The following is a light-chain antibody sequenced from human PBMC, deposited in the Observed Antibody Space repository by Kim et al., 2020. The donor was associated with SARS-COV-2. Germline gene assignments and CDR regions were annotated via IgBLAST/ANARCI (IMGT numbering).Light chain of an antibody. Sequence: SPGERATLSCRASQSVTSNYLALYQQKPGQAPGLLIYGASTRATGIPDRFSGSGSGTDFTLTISRLEPEDFAVYYCEQYGNSPRTFGQGTKVDIK. CDR2: GAS. CDR3: EQYGNSPRT. J-gene: IGKJ1*01. CDR1: QSVTSNY. V-gene: IGKV3-20*01.